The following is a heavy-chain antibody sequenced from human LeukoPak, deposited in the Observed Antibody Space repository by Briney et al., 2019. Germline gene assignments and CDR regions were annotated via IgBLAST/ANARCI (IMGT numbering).Heavy chain of an antibody. Sequence: ASVKVSCKVSGYTFTIYGISWVRQAPGQGREWMGWISAYNGDTHYSQNLQGRVTMTTDTSTSTAYMELRSLRSDDTAVYYCARDPTNTSGYYAYFDYWGQGTLVTVSS. CDR3: ARDPTNTSGYYAYFDY. D-gene: IGHD5-12*01. CDR1: GYTFTIYG. CDR2: ISAYNGDT. J-gene: IGHJ4*02. V-gene: IGHV1-18*01.